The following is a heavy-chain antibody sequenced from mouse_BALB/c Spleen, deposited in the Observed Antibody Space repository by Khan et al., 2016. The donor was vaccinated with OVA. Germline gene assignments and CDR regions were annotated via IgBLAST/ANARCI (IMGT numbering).Heavy chain of an antibody. V-gene: IGHV3-2*02. Sequence: VQLKESGPGLVKPSQSLSLTCTVTGYSITSEYAWNWIRQFPGNKLEWMGYINYSGNTSFNPSLKSRTSITRDTSKKQFFMQLTSVTTEDTATYYCARKDYYDYAPCPYWGQGTLVTVSA. D-gene: IGHD2-4*01. CDR3: ARKDYYDYAPCPY. CDR2: INYSGNT. CDR1: GYSITSEYA. J-gene: IGHJ3*01.